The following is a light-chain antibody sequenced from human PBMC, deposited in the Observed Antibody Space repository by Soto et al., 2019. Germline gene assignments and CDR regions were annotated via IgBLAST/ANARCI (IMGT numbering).Light chain of an antibody. CDR1: QNIYTC. CDR2: KAS. V-gene: IGKV1-5*03. CDR3: EQYERYST. Sequence: DYQVAQSPSTLSASVGDRVTITCRSSQNIYTCLACYQQNPGIAPKLLIHKASTLESGVPSRFSGSGYGTEFTLTISGLEPEDSATYYCEQYERYSTFGPGTRLEIK. J-gene: IGKJ5*01.